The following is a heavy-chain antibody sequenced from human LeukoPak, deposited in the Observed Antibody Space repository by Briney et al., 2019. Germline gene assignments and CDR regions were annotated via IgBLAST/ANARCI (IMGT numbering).Heavy chain of an antibody. Sequence: GGSLRLSCVASGFTFSDYYMSWIRQAPGKGLEWVSYISSSGSTIYYADSVKGRFTISRDNAKNSLYLQMNSLRAEDTAVYYCARGSLHHSSYGMDVWGQGTTVTVSS. V-gene: IGHV3-11*01. CDR1: GFTFSDYY. J-gene: IGHJ6*02. CDR3: ARGSLHHSSYGMDV. D-gene: IGHD1-14*01. CDR2: ISSSGSTI.